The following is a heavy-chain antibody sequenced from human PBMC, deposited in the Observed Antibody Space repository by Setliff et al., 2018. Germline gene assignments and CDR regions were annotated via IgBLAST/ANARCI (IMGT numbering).Heavy chain of an antibody. V-gene: IGHV4-34*01. CDR2: INHSGST. D-gene: IGHD1-1*01. J-gene: IGHJ4*02. CDR1: GGSFSGYY. Sequence: PSETLSLTCAVYGGSFSGYYWSWIRQPPGKGLEWIGEINHSGSTNYNPSLKSRVTISVDTSKNQFSLKLSSVTAADTAVYYCARDRGSNNSPEDFDYWGLGTLVTVSS. CDR3: ARDRGSNNSPEDFDY.